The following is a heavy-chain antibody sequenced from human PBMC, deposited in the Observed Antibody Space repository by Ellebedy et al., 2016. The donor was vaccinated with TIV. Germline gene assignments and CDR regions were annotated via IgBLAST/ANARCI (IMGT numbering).Heavy chain of an antibody. D-gene: IGHD3-10*01. CDR2: INPNSGGT. CDR3: ARDRVLLWFGDAAYGMDV. V-gene: IGHV1-2*02. J-gene: IGHJ6*02. CDR1: GYTFTGYY. Sequence: AASVKVSCKASGYTFTGYYMHWVRQAPGQGLEWMGWINPNSGGTNYAQKFRGRVTMTRDTSISTDYMELSRLRSDDTAVYYCARDRVLLWFGDAAYGMDVWGQGTTVTVSS.